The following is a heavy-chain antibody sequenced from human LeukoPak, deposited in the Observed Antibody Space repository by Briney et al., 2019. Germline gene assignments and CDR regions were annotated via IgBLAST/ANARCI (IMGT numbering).Heavy chain of an antibody. V-gene: IGHV1-69*05. CDR3: ARTRITMVRGVPYTDY. Sequence: GASVKVSCKASGDTFSNYAFSWVRQAPGQGLEWLGWVIPSSSSPNYVQRFQDRVTITTDDSTSTAYLELRSLRSEDTAVYYCARTRITMVRGVPYTDYWGQGTLVTVSS. CDR1: GDTFSNYA. CDR2: VIPSSSSP. J-gene: IGHJ4*02. D-gene: IGHD3-10*01.